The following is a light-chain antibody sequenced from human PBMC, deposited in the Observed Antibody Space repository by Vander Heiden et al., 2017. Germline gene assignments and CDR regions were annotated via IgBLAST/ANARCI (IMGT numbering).Light chain of an antibody. V-gene: IGLV1-47*01. Sequence: ISCSGSSSNIGSNYVYWYQQLPGTAPKLLIYRNNQRPSGVPDRFSGSKSGTSASLAISGLRSEDEADYYCAAGDDSMSVWVFGGGTKLTVL. CDR2: RNN. CDR3: AAGDDSMSVWV. CDR1: SSNIGSNY. J-gene: IGLJ3*02.